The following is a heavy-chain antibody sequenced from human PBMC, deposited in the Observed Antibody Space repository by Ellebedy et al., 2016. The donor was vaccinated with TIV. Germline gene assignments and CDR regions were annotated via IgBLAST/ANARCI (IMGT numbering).Heavy chain of an antibody. CDR3: AREIIYGGYYFDY. D-gene: IGHD4-23*01. J-gene: IGHJ4*02. CDR1: GFTFSSYG. Sequence: GESLKISXAASGFTFSSYGMHWVRQAPGKGLEWVAVIWSDGTTKYYSDSVKGRFTISRDNSKNTLYLQMNSLRVEDTAVYYCAREIIYGGYYFDYWGQGTLVTVSS. CDR2: IWSDGTTK. V-gene: IGHV3-33*01.